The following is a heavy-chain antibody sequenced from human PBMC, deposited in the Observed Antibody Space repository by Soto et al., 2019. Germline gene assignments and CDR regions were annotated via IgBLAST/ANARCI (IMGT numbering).Heavy chain of an antibody. CDR3: ARGRTVRNYADDSSDYFYFFDY. D-gene: IGHD3-22*01. Sequence: SETLSLTCTVSGDSISTYYWGWMRQSPGKELEWIGYVYYTGSTNYNPSLKSRVTISVDRSKNQFSLKLTSANAADTAVYYCARGRTVRNYADDSSDYFYFFDYWGQGTQVTVSS. CDR1: GDSISTYY. V-gene: IGHV4-59*01. J-gene: IGHJ4*02. CDR2: VYYTGST.